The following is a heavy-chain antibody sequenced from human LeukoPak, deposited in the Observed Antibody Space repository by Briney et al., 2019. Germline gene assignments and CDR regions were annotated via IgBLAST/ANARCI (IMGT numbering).Heavy chain of an antibody. CDR3: ARALYYDILTGYYPWDWFDP. D-gene: IGHD3-9*01. CDR1: GYTFTGYY. CDR2: INANSAGT. Sequence: GASVKVSCKASGYTFTGYYMHWVRQAPGQGLEWMGRINANSAGTNYAQKFQGRVTMTRDTSISTAYMELSRLRSDDTAVYYCARALYYDILTGYYPWDWFDPWGQGTLVTVSS. J-gene: IGHJ5*02. V-gene: IGHV1-2*06.